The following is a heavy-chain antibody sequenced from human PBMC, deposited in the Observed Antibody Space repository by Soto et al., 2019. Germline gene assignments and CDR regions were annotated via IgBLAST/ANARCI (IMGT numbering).Heavy chain of an antibody. CDR3: AKRVGGSSGPFDY. CDR2: ISVGGGNT. V-gene: IGHV3-23*01. D-gene: IGHD6-19*01. Sequence: EVQLLESGGGLVQPGGSLRLSCAASGFTFSSYAMNWVRQAPGKGLEWVSGISVGGGNTYYADSVKGRFTISRDNSQNTLYLQMNSLRAEDTAVYFCAKRVGGSSGPFDYWGQGTLVTVSS. J-gene: IGHJ4*02. CDR1: GFTFSSYA.